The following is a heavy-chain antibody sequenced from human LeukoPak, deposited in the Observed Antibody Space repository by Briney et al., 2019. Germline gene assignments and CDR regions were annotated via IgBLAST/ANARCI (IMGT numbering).Heavy chain of an antibody. CDR1: GGSFSGYY. J-gene: IGHJ6*02. V-gene: IGHV4-34*01. Sequence: MPSETLSLTCAVYGGSFSGYYWSWIRQPPGKGLEWIGEINHSGSTNHNPSLKSRVTISVDTSKNQFSLKLSSVTAADTAVYYCARGYGMDVWGQGTTVTVSS. CDR2: INHSGST. CDR3: ARGYGMDV.